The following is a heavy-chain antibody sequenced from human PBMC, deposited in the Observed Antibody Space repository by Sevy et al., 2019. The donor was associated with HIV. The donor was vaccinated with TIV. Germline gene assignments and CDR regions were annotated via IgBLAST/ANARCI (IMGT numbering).Heavy chain of an antibody. Sequence: ASVKVSCKASGYTFTGYYMHWVRQAPGQGLEWMGWINPNSGGTNYAQKFQGRVTMTRETSISTAYMELGRLRSDDTAVYYCARDPGLYYYYYGMDVWGQGTTVTVSS. J-gene: IGHJ6*02. CDR1: GYTFTGYY. CDR2: INPNSGGT. V-gene: IGHV1-2*02. CDR3: ARDPGLYYYYYGMDV.